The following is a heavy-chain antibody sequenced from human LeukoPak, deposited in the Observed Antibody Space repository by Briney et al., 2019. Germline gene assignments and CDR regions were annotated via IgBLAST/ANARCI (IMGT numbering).Heavy chain of an antibody. CDR3: ARAAWGSTSCYDY. CDR2: IYYSGRT. V-gene: IGHV4-59*01. Sequence: SETLSLTCTVSGGSISNYYWSWIRQPPGKGLEWIGYIYYSGRTNYSPSLKSRVTISVDTSKNQLSLKLNSVTAADTAVYYCARAAWGSTSCYDYWGQGTLVTVSS. J-gene: IGHJ4*02. CDR1: GGSISNYY. D-gene: IGHD2-2*01.